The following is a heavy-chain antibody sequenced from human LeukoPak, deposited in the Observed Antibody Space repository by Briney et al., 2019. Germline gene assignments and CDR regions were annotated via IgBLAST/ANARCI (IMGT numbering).Heavy chain of an antibody. D-gene: IGHD3-22*01. CDR3: ARKSGSSGYPFDY. CDR1: GFAFSSYS. CDR2: ITSSSSAI. Sequence: QPGGSLRLSCAASGFAFSSYSMNWVRQAPGEGREWVSYITSSSSAIYYADSVKGRFTISRDNAKNSLYLQMNSLRAEDTAVYYCARKSGSSGYPFDYWGQGTVVTVSS. V-gene: IGHV3-48*01. J-gene: IGHJ4*02.